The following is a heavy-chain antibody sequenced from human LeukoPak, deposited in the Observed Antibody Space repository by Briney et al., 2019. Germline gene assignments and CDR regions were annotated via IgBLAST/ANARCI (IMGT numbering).Heavy chain of an antibody. CDR2: IIPIFGTA. Sequence: SVKVSCKASGGTFSNYAISWVRQAPGQGLEWMGGIIPIFGTANYAQKLQDRVTLSMEESTSTAYMKLSSLRSEDTAVYYCARGPTDYDMDVWGTGTTVTVSS. J-gene: IGHJ6*03. CDR3: ARGPTDYDMDV. V-gene: IGHV1-69*05. CDR1: GGTFSNYA. D-gene: IGHD4/OR15-4a*01.